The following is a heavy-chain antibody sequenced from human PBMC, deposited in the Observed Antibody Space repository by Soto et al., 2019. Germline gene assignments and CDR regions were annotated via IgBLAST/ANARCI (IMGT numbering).Heavy chain of an antibody. CDR1: GDSMSRYY. J-gene: IGHJ4*02. Sequence: QVQLQESGPGLVKPSETLSLTCNVSGDSMSRYYWSWGRQPAGKGLELIGLIWTSGSTNYNPSLKSRVTMTIDTSNKHFSLDLKSVTAADTAVYYCARTVGAAYYVDFWGQGVLVPVPS. V-gene: IGHV4-4*07. CDR3: ARTVGAAYYVDF. CDR2: IWTSGST. D-gene: IGHD3-16*01.